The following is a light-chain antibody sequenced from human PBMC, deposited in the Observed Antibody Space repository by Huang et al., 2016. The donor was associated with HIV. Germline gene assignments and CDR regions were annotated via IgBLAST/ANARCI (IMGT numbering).Light chain of an antibody. CDR3: QQTYTTPIT. J-gene: IGKJ5*01. Sequence: DFQMTQSPSSLSASVGDRVTITCRASQTISTYINWYQQKPGKVPKLLIYAASNLQSGVPSRFSGGGSGADFTRTISSLQPEDFATYYCQQTYTTPITFGQGTRLEIK. CDR2: AAS. V-gene: IGKV1-39*01. CDR1: QTISTY.